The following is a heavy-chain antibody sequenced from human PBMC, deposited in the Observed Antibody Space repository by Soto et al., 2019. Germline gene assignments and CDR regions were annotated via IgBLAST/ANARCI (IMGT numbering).Heavy chain of an antibody. J-gene: IGHJ4*02. CDR1: GGSISSSSYD. CDR3: ARHTPAISISDH. D-gene: IGHD2-15*01. CDR2: IYYSGST. V-gene: IGHV4-39*01. Sequence: QLQLQESGPGLVKPSETLSLNCTVSGGSISSSSYDWGWIRQPPGKGLEWIGSIYYSGSTYYNPSLKSRVTISVDTSKNQFSLKLSSVTATDTAVYYCARHTPAISISDHWGQGTLVTVSS.